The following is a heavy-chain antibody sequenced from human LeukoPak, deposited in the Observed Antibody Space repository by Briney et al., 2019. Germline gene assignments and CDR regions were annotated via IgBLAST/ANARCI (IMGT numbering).Heavy chain of an antibody. CDR3: ARGTYGSGSYYPINYFDY. Sequence: GGSLRLSCAASGFSFSSYSIHWVRQAPGKGLEWVAVISSDGNSKNFALSVKGRFTISRDNSKNTLYLQMNSLRAEDTAVYYCARGTYGSGSYYPINYFDYWGQGTLVTVSS. V-gene: IGHV3-30-3*01. J-gene: IGHJ4*02. D-gene: IGHD3-10*01. CDR2: ISSDGNSK. CDR1: GFSFSSYS.